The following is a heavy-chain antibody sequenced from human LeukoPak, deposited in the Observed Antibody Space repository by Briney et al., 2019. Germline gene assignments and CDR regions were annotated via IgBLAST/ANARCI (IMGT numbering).Heavy chain of an antibody. CDR3: ARVHTSRHAADL. V-gene: IGHV3-48*04. J-gene: IGHJ5*02. CDR1: GFTFSTYS. Sequence: GGSLRLSCAASGFTFSTYSIDWARQAPGKGLEWISYISSSSSTIDFADSVKGRFTISRDNARNSVYLQMNSLRAEDTAVYYCARVHTSRHAADLWGQGTLVNVSS. D-gene: IGHD6-13*01. CDR2: ISSSSSTI.